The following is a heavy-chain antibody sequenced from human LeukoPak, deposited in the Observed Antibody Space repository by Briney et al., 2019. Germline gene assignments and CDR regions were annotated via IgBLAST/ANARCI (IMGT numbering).Heavy chain of an antibody. D-gene: IGHD4-17*01. CDR1: GGSFSGYY. CDR3: ARGSDYGDYVAAFNI. V-gene: IGHV4-34*01. CDR2: INHSGST. Sequence: SETLSLTCDVYGGSFSGYYWSWIRQPPGKGLECIGEINHSGSTNYNPSLKSRVSISVDTSKNQFSLKLSSVTAADTAVYYCARGSDYGDYVAAFNIWAKGQWSPSLQ. J-gene: IGHJ3*02.